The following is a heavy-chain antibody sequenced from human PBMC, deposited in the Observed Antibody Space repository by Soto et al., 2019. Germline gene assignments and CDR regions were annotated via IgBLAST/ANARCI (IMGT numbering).Heavy chain of an antibody. V-gene: IGHV3-7*01. CDR1: GFTSSSFW. CDR3: SRSLDS. CDR2: INPDGSEK. Sequence: GGSLRLSCAASGFTSSSFWMDWVRQAPGKGLEWVANINPDGSEKHYVDSVKGRFTISRDNAKNSLYLQMSRLTAEDSALYYCSRSLDSWGQGTRVTVSS. J-gene: IGHJ4*02.